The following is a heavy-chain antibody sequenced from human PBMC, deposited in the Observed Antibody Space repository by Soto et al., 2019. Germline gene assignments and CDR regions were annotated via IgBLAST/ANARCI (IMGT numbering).Heavy chain of an antibody. D-gene: IGHD1-1*01. CDR1: GYTFTSYA. CDR3: ARGMYTIDY. V-gene: IGHV1-3*01. CDR2: INAGNGNT. J-gene: IGHJ4*02. Sequence: ASVKVSCKASGYTFTSYAMHLVRQSPGQRLEWMGWINAGNGNTKYSQKFQGRVTITRDTSASTAYMELTSLTSEDTAVYFCARGMYTIDYWGQGTLVTVSS.